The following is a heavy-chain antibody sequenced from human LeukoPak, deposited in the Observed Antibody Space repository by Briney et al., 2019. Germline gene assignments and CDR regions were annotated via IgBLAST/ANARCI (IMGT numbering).Heavy chain of an antibody. Sequence: GGSLRLSCAASGFTFSSYGMHWVRQAPGKGLEWVAFIRYDGSNKYYADSVKGRFTISRDNSKNTLYLQMNSLRAEDTAVYYCARARDSSGYYQNDAFDIWGQGTMVTVSS. D-gene: IGHD3-22*01. CDR1: GFTFSSYG. J-gene: IGHJ3*02. CDR3: ARARDSSGYYQNDAFDI. CDR2: IRYDGSNK. V-gene: IGHV3-30*02.